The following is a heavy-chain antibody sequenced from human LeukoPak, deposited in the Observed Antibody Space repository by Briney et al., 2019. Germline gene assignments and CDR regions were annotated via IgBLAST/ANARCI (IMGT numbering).Heavy chain of an antibody. J-gene: IGHJ4*02. CDR1: GFTFCTYG. Sequence: GGSLRLSCAASGFTFCTYGLAWVRQAPGKGLEWVSAISASGGHTYYADSVKGRFSISRDNFKNTLYLQMNSLRGEDTALYYCAKEMGNSQPFDYWGQGTLVTVSS. CDR2: ISASGGHT. CDR3: AKEMGNSQPFDY. V-gene: IGHV3-23*01. D-gene: IGHD2/OR15-2a*01.